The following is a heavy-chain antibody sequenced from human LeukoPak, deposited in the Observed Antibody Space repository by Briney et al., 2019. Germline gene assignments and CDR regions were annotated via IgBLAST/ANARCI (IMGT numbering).Heavy chain of an antibody. CDR1: GYTFTSYY. CDR3: ARDHITMVRGESPDYYYYMDV. D-gene: IGHD3-10*01. V-gene: IGHV1-46*01. CDR2: INPSGGST. J-gene: IGHJ6*03. Sequence: GASVKVSCKASGYTFTSYYMHWVRQAPGQGLEWMGIINPSGGSTSYAQKFQGRVTMTRDMSTSTVYMELSSLRSEDTAVYYCARDHITMVRGESPDYYYYMDVWGKGTTVTISS.